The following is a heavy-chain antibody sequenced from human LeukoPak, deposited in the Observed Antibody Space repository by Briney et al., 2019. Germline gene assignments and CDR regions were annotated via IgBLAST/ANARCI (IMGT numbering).Heavy chain of an antibody. CDR1: GFTFSSYA. CDR2: ISGSGGST. J-gene: IGHJ4*02. Sequence: GGSLRLSCAASGFTFSSYAMGWVRQAPGKGLEWVSAISGSGGSTYYADSVKGRFTISRDNSKNTLYLQMNSLRAEDTAVYYCAKGNPSLIVATLHGIDYWGQGTLVTVSS. V-gene: IGHV3-23*01. CDR3: AKGNPSLIVATLHGIDY. D-gene: IGHD5-12*01.